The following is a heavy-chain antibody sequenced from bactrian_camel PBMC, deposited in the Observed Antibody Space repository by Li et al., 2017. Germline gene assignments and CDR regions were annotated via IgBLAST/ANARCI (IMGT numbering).Heavy chain of an antibody. J-gene: IGHJ4*01. V-gene: IGHV3S35*01. CDR3: GQRLDGATSLADTAY. CDR1: GFTFSSFG. Sequence: VQLVESGGGLVQPGGSLRLSCAASGFTFSSFGMTWIRQAPNKGLEWASYINSADGTYYADSVKGRFTISRDNAKNTVYLQLNSLQTEDMGWYYCGQRLDGATSLADTAYWGQGTRSPSP. CDR2: INSADGT. D-gene: IGHD6*01.